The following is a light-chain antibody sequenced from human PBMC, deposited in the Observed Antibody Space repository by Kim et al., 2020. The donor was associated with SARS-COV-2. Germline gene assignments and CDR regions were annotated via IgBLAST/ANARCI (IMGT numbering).Light chain of an antibody. CDR1: QSVASNH. Sequence: EIVLTQSPGTLSLSPGERATLSCRASQSVASNHLAWFQQKPGQAPRLLIYGTSSRATGIPDRFSASESGTDFTLTISRLEPEDFAVYYCQQYDRSPYNFGQGTKLEI. V-gene: IGKV3-20*01. J-gene: IGKJ2*01. CDR3: QQYDRSPYN. CDR2: GTS.